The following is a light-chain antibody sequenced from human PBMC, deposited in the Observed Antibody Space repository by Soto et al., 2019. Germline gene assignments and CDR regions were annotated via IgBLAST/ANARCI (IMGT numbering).Light chain of an antibody. CDR3: QQSYSTPRT. V-gene: IGKV1-39*01. J-gene: IGKJ1*01. Sequence: DIQITHSPSSLSASVGDRVTITCRASQRIISYLNWYQQKPGKAPEPLIYGASTLQSGVPSRFSGSGSGTEFTLTISSLQPEDFATYYCQQSYSTPRTFGQGTKVDIK. CDR2: GAS. CDR1: QRIISY.